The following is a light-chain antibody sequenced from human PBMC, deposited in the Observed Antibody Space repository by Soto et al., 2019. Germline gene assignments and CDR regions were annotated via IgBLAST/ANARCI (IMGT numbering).Light chain of an antibody. Sequence: EVVLTQSPATLSLSPGERATLSCRASESVRSYLSWYQQQPGQAPRLLIYDASNRATGIPARFSGSGSGTDFTLIIASLEPEDFATYYCQQRDRWPLTFGGGTKVDIK. CDR2: DAS. CDR1: ESVRSY. J-gene: IGKJ4*01. CDR3: QQRDRWPLT. V-gene: IGKV3-11*01.